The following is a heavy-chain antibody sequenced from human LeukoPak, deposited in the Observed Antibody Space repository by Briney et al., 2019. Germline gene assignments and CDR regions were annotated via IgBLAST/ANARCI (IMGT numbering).Heavy chain of an antibody. CDR3: AKDFVAGSFGY. J-gene: IGHJ4*02. D-gene: IGHD6-19*01. V-gene: IGHV3-30*18. CDR2: ISYDGSNK. Sequence: GGSLRLSCAVSGFTFSSYWMHWVRQAPGKGLEWVAVISYDGSNKYYADSVKGRFTISRDNSKNTLYLQMNSLRAEDTAVYYCAKDFVAGSFGYWGQGTLVTVSS. CDR1: GFTFSSYW.